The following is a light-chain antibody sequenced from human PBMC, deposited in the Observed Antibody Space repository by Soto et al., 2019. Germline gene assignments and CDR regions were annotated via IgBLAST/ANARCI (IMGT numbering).Light chain of an antibody. CDR1: QDISNY. J-gene: IGKJ1*01. CDR3: QQYFEWPPMT. CDR2: AAS. V-gene: IGKV1-9*01. Sequence: DIQLTQSPSFLSASVGDRVTITCRASQDISNYLVWYQQKPGKAPKPLIYAASTLQSGVPSRFSGSGSGTEFTLTISSLRSEDSAIYYCQQYFEWPPMTFGQGTKVDIK.